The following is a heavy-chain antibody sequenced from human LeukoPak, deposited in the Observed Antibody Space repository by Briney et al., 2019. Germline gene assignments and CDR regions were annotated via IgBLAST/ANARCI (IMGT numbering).Heavy chain of an antibody. V-gene: IGHV1-18*01. CDR3: ARGRVATPPGYYGMDV. CDR1: GYTFTSYG. CDR2: ISAYNGNT. D-gene: IGHD2-15*01. J-gene: IGHJ6*02. Sequence: ASVKVSCKASGYTFTSYGISWVRQAPGQGLEWMGWISAYNGNTNYAQKLQGRVTMTTDTSTSTAYMELRSLRSDDTAVYYCARGRVATPPGYYGMDVWGQGTTVTVSS.